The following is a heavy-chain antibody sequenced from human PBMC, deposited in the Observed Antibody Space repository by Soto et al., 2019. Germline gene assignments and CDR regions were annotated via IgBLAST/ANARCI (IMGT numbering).Heavy chain of an antibody. CDR1: GYTFTSYG. J-gene: IGHJ4*02. CDR2: IRAYNGYT. D-gene: IGHD6-19*01. CDR3: ARASDGYRSGWYVGYFDY. Sequence: ASVKVSCKASGYTFTSYGFSWVRQAPGQGLEWMGWIRAYNGYTNYAQKFQGRVTITTDTSTSTAYMELRSLISDDTAVYYCARASDGYRSGWYVGYFDYWGQGTLVTVSS. V-gene: IGHV1-18*04.